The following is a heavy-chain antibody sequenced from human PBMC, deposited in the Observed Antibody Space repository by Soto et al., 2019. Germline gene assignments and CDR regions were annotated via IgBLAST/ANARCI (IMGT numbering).Heavy chain of an antibody. V-gene: IGHV1-18*04. CDR2: VHPYEGTT. CDR1: GFTFTSYP. J-gene: IGHJ4*02. D-gene: IGHD5-12*01. Sequence: QVQLVQSPPEVKRPGASVKVSCKTSGFTFTSYPFSWVRQAPGQGLEWLAWVHPYEGTTKVAHQFRDRITLTPDTSAATVFMELTGLTSDDTAIYFCAREYYSSTTWIDYWGQGILVAVSS. CDR3: AREYYSSTTWIDY.